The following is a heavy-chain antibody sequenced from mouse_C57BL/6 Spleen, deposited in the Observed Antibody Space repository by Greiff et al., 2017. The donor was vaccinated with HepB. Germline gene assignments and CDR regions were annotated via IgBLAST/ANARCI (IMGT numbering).Heavy chain of an antibody. D-gene: IGHD2-3*01. CDR3: ARRRDGYYFYWYFDV. V-gene: IGHV5-15*01. CDR1: GFTFSDYG. Sequence: EVQLVESGGGLVQPGGSLKLSCAASGFTFSDYGMAWVRQAPRKGPEWVAFISNLAYSIYYADTVTGRFTISRENAKNTLYLEMSSLRSEDTAMYYCARRRDGYYFYWYFDVWGTGTTVTVSS. CDR2: ISNLAYSI. J-gene: IGHJ1*03.